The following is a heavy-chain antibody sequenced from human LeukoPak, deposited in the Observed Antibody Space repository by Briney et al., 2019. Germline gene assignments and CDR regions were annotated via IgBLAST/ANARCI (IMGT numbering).Heavy chain of an antibody. Sequence: PSETLSLTCAVYGGPFSGYYWSWIRQPPGKGLEWIGEINHSGSTNYNPSLKSRVTISVDTSKNQFSLKLSSVTAADTAVYYCARGRCSSTSCYTKGYSWFDPWGQGTLVTVSS. V-gene: IGHV4-34*01. J-gene: IGHJ5*02. CDR3: ARGRCSSTSCYTKGYSWFDP. CDR1: GGPFSGYY. CDR2: INHSGST. D-gene: IGHD2-2*02.